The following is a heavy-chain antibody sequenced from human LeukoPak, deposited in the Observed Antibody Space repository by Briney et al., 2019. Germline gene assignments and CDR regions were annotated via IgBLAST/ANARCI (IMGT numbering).Heavy chain of an antibody. J-gene: IGHJ4*02. CDR1: GFTFNDYA. CDR3: AKDKHSGYDGEGYFDF. Sequence: PGGSLRLSCAASGFTFNDYAMHWVRQAPGKGLEWVSSISWNSGSIAYADSVRGRFTISRDNAKNSLFLQMNSLRAEDTALYYCAKDKHSGYDGEGYFDFWGQGTLVTVSS. V-gene: IGHV3-9*01. D-gene: IGHD5-12*01. CDR2: ISWNSGSI.